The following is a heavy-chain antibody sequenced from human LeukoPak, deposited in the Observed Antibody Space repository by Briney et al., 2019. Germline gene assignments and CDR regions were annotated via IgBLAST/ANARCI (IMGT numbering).Heavy chain of an antibody. CDR1: GGXIGSYY. Sequence: PSETLSLTCSVSGGXIGSYYWSWIRQPPGKGLEWIGHISYSGSTNYNPSLKSRVTISVDTSKNQFSLKLSSVTAADTAVYYCARGGSGYALNWFDPWGQGTLVTVSS. D-gene: IGHD5-12*01. V-gene: IGHV4-59*01. J-gene: IGHJ5*02. CDR3: ARGGSGYALNWFDP. CDR2: ISYSGST.